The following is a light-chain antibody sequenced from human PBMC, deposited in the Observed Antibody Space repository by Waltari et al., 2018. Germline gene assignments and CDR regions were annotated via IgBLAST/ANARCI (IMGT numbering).Light chain of an antibody. Sequence: QSALTQPASVSGSPGQSITISCTGTSSDIGAYNFVSWYQQHTGKAPKFMIYDVSYRPSGVSSRFSGSKSGNTASLTISGLQIEDEADYYCCSYRTPDTLVFGTGTKVTVL. CDR1: SSDIGAYNF. CDR2: DVS. CDR3: CSYRTPDTLV. V-gene: IGLV2-14*03. J-gene: IGLJ1*01.